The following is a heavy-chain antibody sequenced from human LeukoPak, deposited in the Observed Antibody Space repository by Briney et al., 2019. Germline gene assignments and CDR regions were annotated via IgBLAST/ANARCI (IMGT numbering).Heavy chain of an antibody. CDR1: GFTFSWYW. D-gene: IGHD6-19*01. Sequence: GGSLRLSCVASGFTFSWYWMSWVRQAPGKGLECVAVISNDGSDKYYADSVKGRFTISRDNSKNTLYLQMNSLRAEDTALYYCARDGGYSRGWTYGAGDYWGQGTLVTVSS. V-gene: IGHV3-30*03. CDR3: ARDGGYSRGWTYGAGDY. CDR2: ISNDGSDK. J-gene: IGHJ4*02.